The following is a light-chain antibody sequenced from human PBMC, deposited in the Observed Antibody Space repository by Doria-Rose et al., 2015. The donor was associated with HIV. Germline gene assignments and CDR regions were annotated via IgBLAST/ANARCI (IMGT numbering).Light chain of an antibody. Sequence: DIRVTQSPESLGMSLGERATLNCKSNQSLLYTSKNYLAWYQQKPGQPPKLLIYWASTRQSGVPARFSGSGSGTALTLTISSLEAEDVAVYYCQQYYGTPSFGPGTTVDIK. CDR3: QQYYGTPS. V-gene: IGKV4-1*01. CDR1: QSLLYTSKNY. CDR2: WAS. J-gene: IGKJ3*01.